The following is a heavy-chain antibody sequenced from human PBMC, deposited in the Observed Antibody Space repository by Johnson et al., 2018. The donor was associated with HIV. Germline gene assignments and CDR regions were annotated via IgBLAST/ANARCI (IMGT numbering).Heavy chain of an antibody. CDR2: IRSDGSNK. V-gene: IGHV3-30*02. CDR3: AKEGSTVI. D-gene: IGHD4-11*01. Sequence: QVQLVESGGGVVQPGRSLRLSCAASGFTFSSYGMHWVRQAPGKGLEWVAFIRSDGSNKYYVDSVTGRFTISRDNSKNTLYLQMNSLGAEDTAVYYCAKEGSTVIWGQGTMVTVSS. CDR1: GFTFSSYG. J-gene: IGHJ3*01.